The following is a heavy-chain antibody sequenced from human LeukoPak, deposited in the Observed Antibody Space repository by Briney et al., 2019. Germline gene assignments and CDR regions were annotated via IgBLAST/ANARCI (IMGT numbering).Heavy chain of an antibody. J-gene: IGHJ4*02. V-gene: IGHV5-51*01. Sequence: GESLKISCKGSGYSFPSYWIGWVRQMPGKGLEWLGIIHPGDSHPRYSPSFQGRVTISVDKSISTAYLQWSSLKASDTAIYYCARALYSGSPFDYWGQGTLVTVSS. CDR3: ARALYSGSPFDY. D-gene: IGHD6-13*01. CDR1: GYSFPSYW. CDR2: IHPGDSHP.